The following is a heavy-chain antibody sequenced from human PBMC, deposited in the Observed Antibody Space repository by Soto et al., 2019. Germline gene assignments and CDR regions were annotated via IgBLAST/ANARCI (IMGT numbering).Heavy chain of an antibody. Sequence: EVQLVESGGGLVKPGGSLRLSCEASGFTFRSYSMNWVRQAPGKGLEWVSAISTTSSYIYYGDSVKGRFTISRDNAKNSLVLQMNGLRAEDTAIYYCAREGDDYGDYKRAFDIWGQGTTVTVSS. D-gene: IGHD4-17*01. J-gene: IGHJ3*02. CDR2: ISTTSSYI. CDR3: AREGDDYGDYKRAFDI. CDR1: GFTFRSYS. V-gene: IGHV3-21*01.